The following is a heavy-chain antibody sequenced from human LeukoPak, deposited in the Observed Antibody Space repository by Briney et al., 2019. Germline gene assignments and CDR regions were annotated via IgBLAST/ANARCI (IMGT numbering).Heavy chain of an antibody. CDR2: ISSSGSTI. CDR1: GFTFSSYE. CDR3: ASTIVVVPAAMGYEDY. D-gene: IGHD2-2*01. V-gene: IGHV3-48*03. J-gene: IGHJ4*02. Sequence: GGSLRLSCAASGFTFSSYEMNWVRQAPGKGLEWVSYISSSGSTIYYADPVKGRFTISRDNAKNSLYLQMNSLRAEDTAVYYCASTIVVVPAAMGYEDYWGQGTLVTVSS.